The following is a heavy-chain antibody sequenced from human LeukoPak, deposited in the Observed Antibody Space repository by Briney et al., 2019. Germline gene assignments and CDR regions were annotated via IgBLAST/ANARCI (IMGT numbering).Heavy chain of an antibody. CDR1: GGSISSGGYS. D-gene: IGHD5-18*01. V-gene: IGHV4-30-2*01. J-gene: IGHJ4*02. CDR2: IYHSGST. CDR3: ARSGYSYGFDY. Sequence: SETLSLTCAVSGGSISSGGYSWSWIRQPPGTGLEWIGYIYHSGSTYYNPSLKSRVTISVDRSKNQFSLKLSSVTAADTAVYYCARSGYSYGFDYWGQGTLVTVSS.